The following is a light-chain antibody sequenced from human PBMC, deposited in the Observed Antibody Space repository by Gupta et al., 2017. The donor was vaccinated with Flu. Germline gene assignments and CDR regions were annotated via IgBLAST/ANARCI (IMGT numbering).Light chain of an antibody. J-gene: IGKJ5*01. CDR3: QQYNSYPHT. Sequence: DIQMTHSPSSLSASVGDRVTITCRASQGIINNLAWFQQKPGQAPKSLIHDASSLQSGVPARFSGSGSRTDFTLTISSLQPEDVATYYCQQYNSYPHTFGQGTRLDIK. CDR2: DAS. CDR1: QGIINN. V-gene: IGKV1-16*01.